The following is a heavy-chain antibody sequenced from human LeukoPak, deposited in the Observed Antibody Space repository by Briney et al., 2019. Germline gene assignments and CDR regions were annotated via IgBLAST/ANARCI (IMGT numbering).Heavy chain of an antibody. D-gene: IGHD6-19*01. V-gene: IGHV3-21*01. CDR3: ARDHSGWSYYFDY. J-gene: IGHJ4*02. CDR1: GFTFSSYS. Sequence: GGSLRLSCAASGFTFSSYSMNWVRQAPGKGLESGSSISSSSSYIYYADSVKGRFTISRDNAKNSLYLQMNSLRAEDTAVYYCARDHSGWSYYFDYWGQGTLVTVSS. CDR2: ISSSSSYI.